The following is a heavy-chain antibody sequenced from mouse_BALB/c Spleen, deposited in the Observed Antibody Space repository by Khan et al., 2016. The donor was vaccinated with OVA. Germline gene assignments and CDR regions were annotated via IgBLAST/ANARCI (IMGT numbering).Heavy chain of an antibody. CDR2: ISSGGSYT. Sequence: EVELVESGGDLVKPGGSLKLSCATSGFTFSTYGMSWVRQTPDKRLEWVAAISSGGSYTYYPASVKGRFTLSRDNANNTLYLQMGSLKSEDTSIYYCTRLAYYYNSEGFAYWGQGTLVTVSA. J-gene: IGHJ3*01. CDR1: GFTFSTYG. CDR3: TRLAYYYNSEGFAY. V-gene: IGHV5-6*01. D-gene: IGHD1-1*01.